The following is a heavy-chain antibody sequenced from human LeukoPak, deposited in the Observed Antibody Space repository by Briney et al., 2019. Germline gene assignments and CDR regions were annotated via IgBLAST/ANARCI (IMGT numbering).Heavy chain of an antibody. CDR3: ARFGYGSGSYYNWFDP. V-gene: IGHV4-34*01. D-gene: IGHD3-10*01. Sequence: SETLSLTCAVYGGSFSVYYWTWIRQPPGKGLEWIGEINHRGSTNHNPSLKSRVTISVDTSKNQFSLKLSSVTAADTAVYYCARFGYGSGSYYNWFDPWGQGTLVTVSS. CDR2: INHRGST. CDR1: GGSFSVYY. J-gene: IGHJ5*02.